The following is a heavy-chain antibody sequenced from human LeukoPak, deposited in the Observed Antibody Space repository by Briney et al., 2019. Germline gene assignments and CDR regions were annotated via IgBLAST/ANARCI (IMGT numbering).Heavy chain of an antibody. Sequence: SETLSLTCSVSGYSISSGYYWGWIRQPPGKGLEWIGSIYHSGSTYYTPSLKSRVTISVDTSKNQFSLKLSSVTAADTAVYYCARSRGYYYYYMDVWGKGTTVTISS. J-gene: IGHJ6*03. CDR2: IYHSGST. CDR1: GYSISSGYY. CDR3: ARSRGYYYYYMDV. V-gene: IGHV4-38-2*02.